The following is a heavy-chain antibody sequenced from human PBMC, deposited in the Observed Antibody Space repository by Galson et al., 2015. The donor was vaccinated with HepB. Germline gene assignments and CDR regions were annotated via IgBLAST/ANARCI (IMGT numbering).Heavy chain of an antibody. CDR1: GFTFSMYR. Sequence: SLRLSCAASGFTFSMYRMTWVRQAPGKGLEWVANIKQDGSEENYVDSVKGRFTISRDNTKNSLYLQMNSLTAEDTAVYYCARDYEPSVRPLWYFDLWGRGTLVTVSS. CDR2: IKQDGSEE. CDR3: ARDYEPSVRPLWYFDL. D-gene: IGHD3-10*02. V-gene: IGHV3-7*01. J-gene: IGHJ2*01.